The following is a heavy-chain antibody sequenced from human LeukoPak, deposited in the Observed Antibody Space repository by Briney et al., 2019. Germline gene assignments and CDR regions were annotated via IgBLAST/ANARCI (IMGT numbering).Heavy chain of an antibody. J-gene: IGHJ3*02. D-gene: IGHD3/OR15-3a*01. CDR2: IYYSGNT. Sequence: PSETLSLTCSVSGGSIRSNNYYWGWVRQPPGKGLEWIGSIYYSGNTYYNPSLRSRVTISVDTSKNQFSLQLNSVTPEDTAVYYCARGGLISLANTPLGAFDIWGQGTMVSVSS. CDR1: GGSIRSNNYY. V-gene: IGHV4-39*07. CDR3: ARGGLISLANTPLGAFDI.